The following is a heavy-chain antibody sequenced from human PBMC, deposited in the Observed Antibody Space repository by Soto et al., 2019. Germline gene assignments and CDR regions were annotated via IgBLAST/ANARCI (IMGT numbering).Heavy chain of an antibody. CDR1: GFTFSSYA. CDR2: ISYDGSNK. Sequence: GGSLRLSCAASGFTFSSYAMHWVRQAPGKGLEWVAVISYDGSNKYYADSVKGRFTISRDNSKNTLYLQMNSLRAEDTAVYYCARASPSSGGLWSYYYYYGMDVWGQGTTVTVSS. D-gene: IGHD5-18*01. J-gene: IGHJ6*02. V-gene: IGHV3-30-3*01. CDR3: ARASPSSGGLWSYYYYYGMDV.